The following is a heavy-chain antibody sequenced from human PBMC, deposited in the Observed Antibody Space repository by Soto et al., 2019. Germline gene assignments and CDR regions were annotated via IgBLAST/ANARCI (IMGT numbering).Heavy chain of an antibody. CDR1: GFSLSTIGLG. V-gene: IGHV2-5*02. J-gene: IGHJ4*02. D-gene: IGHD4-17*01. CDR3: AHSSSRWPLGY. Sequence: QITLKESGPTLVKPTQTLTLTCTFSGFSLSTIGLGVVWLRQPPGKALEWLALVYWDDDKRYSPSLKSRLTITQDTSKNQVVPTMNNMDHVDTATYYCAHSSSRWPLGYWGQGALVTVSS. CDR2: VYWDDDK.